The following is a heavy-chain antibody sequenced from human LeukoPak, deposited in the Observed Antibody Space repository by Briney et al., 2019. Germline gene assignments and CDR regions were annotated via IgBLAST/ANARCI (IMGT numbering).Heavy chain of an antibody. J-gene: IGHJ6*03. CDR2: IYHSGRT. CDR1: GYSISSGYY. Sequence: PSETLSLTCTVSGYSISSGYYWGWIRQPPGKGLEWIGSIYHSGRTFYNPSLKSRVTISVDTSKNQFSLKLSSVTAADTAVYYCARAGYCSGGSCYRPYYYYMDVWGKGTTVTISS. V-gene: IGHV4-38-2*02. D-gene: IGHD2-15*01. CDR3: ARAGYCSGGSCYRPYYYYMDV.